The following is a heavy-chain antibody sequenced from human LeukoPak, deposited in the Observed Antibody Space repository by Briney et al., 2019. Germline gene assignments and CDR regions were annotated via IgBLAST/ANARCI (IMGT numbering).Heavy chain of an antibody. J-gene: IGHJ5*02. CDR2: ISDIGSI. D-gene: IGHD4-11*01. V-gene: IGHV4-59*08. CDR3: ARHDYSNYPPSNWFDP. Sequence: SETLSLTCTVSGGSISSYYWSWIRQPPGKGLEWIAYISDIGSINYNPSLKNRVTISADTSKDQISLRLSSVTAADTAVYYCARHDYSNYPPSNWFDPWGRGTLVTVSS. CDR1: GGSISSYY.